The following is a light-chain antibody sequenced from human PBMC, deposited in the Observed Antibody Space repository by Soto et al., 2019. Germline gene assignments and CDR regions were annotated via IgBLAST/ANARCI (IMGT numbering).Light chain of an antibody. CDR2: GAS. J-gene: IGKJ5*01. Sequence: IVLTQSPGTLSLSPGERATLSCRASQSVSSSDLAWYQQKPGQAPRLLIYGASSRATGIPDRFSGSGSGTDFTLTISRLEPGDFAVYYWQQFDTSPPSTFGQGTRLEIK. CDR1: QSVSSSD. V-gene: IGKV3-20*01. CDR3: QQFDTSPPST.